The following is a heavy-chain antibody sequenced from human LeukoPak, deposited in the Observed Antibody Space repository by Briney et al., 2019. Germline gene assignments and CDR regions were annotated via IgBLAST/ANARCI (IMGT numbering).Heavy chain of an antibody. CDR3: ARVYRDTYGQN. J-gene: IGHJ4*02. CDR1: GYTFTSYG. CDR2: ISAYNGNT. V-gene: IGHV1-18*04. D-gene: IGHD5-18*01. Sequence: ASVKVSCKTSGYTFTSYGISWVRQAPGQGLEWMGWISAYNGNTNYSQKLQGRVTMTTDTYTSTAYMEVRSLRSDDTAIYYCARVYRDTYGQNWGQGTLVTVSS.